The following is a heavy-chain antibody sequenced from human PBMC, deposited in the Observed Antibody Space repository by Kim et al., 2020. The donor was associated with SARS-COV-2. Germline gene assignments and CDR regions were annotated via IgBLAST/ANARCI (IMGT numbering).Heavy chain of an antibody. J-gene: IGHJ4*02. CDR1: GFTFSTYG. V-gene: IGHV3-30*18. Sequence: GGSLRLSCAASGFTFSTYGMHWVRQAPGKGLEWVAVISYDGTNKYHADSVQGRFTISRDNSKNTLYLQMNSLRVEDTAVYYCAKDGLNYYGSGRSDYFDYWGQGTLVTVSS. D-gene: IGHD3-10*01. CDR3: AKDGLNYYGSGRSDYFDY. CDR2: ISYDGTNK.